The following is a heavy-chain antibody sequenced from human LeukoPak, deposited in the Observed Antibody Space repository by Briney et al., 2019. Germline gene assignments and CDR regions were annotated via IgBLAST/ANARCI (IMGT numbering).Heavy chain of an antibody. CDR2: INPNSGGT. CDR1: GYTFTGYY. Sequence: GASVKVSCKASGYTFTGYYMHWVRQAPGQGLEWMGRINPNSGGTNYAQKFQGRVTMTRDTSISTAYMELSRLRSDDTAVYYCARVHRSGTLRGRPTPHFDYWGQGTLVTVSS. D-gene: IGHD6-13*01. V-gene: IGHV1-2*06. CDR3: ARVHRSGTLRGRPTPHFDY. J-gene: IGHJ4*02.